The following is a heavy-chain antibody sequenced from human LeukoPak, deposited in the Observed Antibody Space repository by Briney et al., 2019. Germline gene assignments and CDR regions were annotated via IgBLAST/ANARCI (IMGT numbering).Heavy chain of an antibody. V-gene: IGHV3-30*02. CDR3: AKDLWSHSSGYFDY. CDR1: GFTFSSYG. Sequence: PGGSLRLSCAASGFTFSSYGMRWVRQAPGKGLEWVAFIRYDGSNKYYVDSVKGRFTISRDNSKNTLYLQMNSLRAEDTAVYYCAKDLWSHSSGYFDYWGQGTLVTVSS. J-gene: IGHJ4*02. CDR2: IRYDGSNK. D-gene: IGHD3-22*01.